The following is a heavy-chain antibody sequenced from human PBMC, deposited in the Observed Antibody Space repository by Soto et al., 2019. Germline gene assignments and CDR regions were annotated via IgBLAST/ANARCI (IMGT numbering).Heavy chain of an antibody. J-gene: IGHJ6*02. CDR3: AKVSGSLCGMDV. V-gene: IGHV3-30*18. D-gene: IGHD1-26*01. CDR2: ISYDGSNK. Sequence: QVQLVESGGGVVQPGRSLRLSCAASGFTFSSYGMHWVRQAPGKGLEWVAVISYDGSNKYYADSVKGRFTISRDNSKNTLYLQMNSLRAEDTAVYYCAKVSGSLCGMDVWGQGTTVTVSS. CDR1: GFTFSSYG.